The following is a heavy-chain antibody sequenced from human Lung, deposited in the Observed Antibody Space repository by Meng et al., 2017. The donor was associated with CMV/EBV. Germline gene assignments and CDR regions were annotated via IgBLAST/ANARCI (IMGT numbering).Heavy chain of an antibody. CDR2: IYYSGRT. V-gene: IGHV4-39*07. Sequence: SETLSLXXPVPGGSISSSSYYWGWIRQRAGKGLEWIGSIYYSGRTYYNPSRKSRVTISVDTSKNQFSLKLSSVTAADTAVYYCARGEGYQLLLSGPWGQGTLVXVSS. CDR1: GGSISSSSYY. CDR3: ARGEGYQLLLSGP. J-gene: IGHJ5*02. D-gene: IGHD2-2*01.